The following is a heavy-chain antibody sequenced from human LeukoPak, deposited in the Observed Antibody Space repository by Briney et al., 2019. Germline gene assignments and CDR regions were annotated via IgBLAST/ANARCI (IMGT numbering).Heavy chain of an antibody. CDR1: GYIFTGYY. CDR2: INPNSGGT. CDR3: ARPRNPMVVTPTSRTYFFDS. V-gene: IGHV1-2*02. Sequence: ASVKVSCKASGYIFTGYYMHWVRQAPGQGLEWMGWINPNSGGTNFAQKFQGRVTVTRDTSISVVYMELSRLRSDDTAVYYCARPRNPMVVTPTSRTYFFDSWGQGTLVTVSS. J-gene: IGHJ4*02. D-gene: IGHD4-23*01.